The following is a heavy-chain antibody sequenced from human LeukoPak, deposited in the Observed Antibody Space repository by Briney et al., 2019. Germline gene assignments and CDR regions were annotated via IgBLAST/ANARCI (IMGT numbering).Heavy chain of an antibody. CDR1: GFTFTNVW. J-gene: IGHJ4*02. D-gene: IGHD3-3*01. Sequence: GGSLRLSCTASGFTFTNVWMSWVRQAPGKGLEWVGRIISISGGGTSDYPAPVKGRFTISRDDSKNTLYLQMNSLKTEDTAVYYCTTHRGEWFLDFRGEGSVVTVSS. V-gene: IGHV3-15*01. CDR2: IISISGGGTS. CDR3: TTHRGEWFLDF.